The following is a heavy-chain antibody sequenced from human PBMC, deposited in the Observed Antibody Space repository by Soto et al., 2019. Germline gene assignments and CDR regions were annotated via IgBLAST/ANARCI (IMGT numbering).Heavy chain of an antibody. CDR1: GFTFSSYA. CDR3: AGAAYTNWAFYYGMDV. Sequence: GGSLRLSCAASGFTFSSYAMHWVRQAPGKGLEWLTVISYDGSKKYYADSMKGRFTVSRDNSKNTLYLQINSLRAEDTAVYYCAGAAYTNWAFYYGMDVWGQGTTVTVSS. J-gene: IGHJ6*02. D-gene: IGHD7-27*01. V-gene: IGHV3-30-3*01. CDR2: ISYDGSKK.